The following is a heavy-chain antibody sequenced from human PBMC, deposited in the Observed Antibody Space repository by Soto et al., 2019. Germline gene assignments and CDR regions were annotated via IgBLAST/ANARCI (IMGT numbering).Heavy chain of an antibody. Sequence: PGGSLRLSCAASGFTFSSYSMNWVRQAPGKGLEWVSYISSSSSTIYYADSVKGRFTISRDNAKNSLYLQMNSLRAEDTAVYYCASLSLYRGLAFVFDYWGQGTLVTVSS. CDR2: ISSSSSTI. D-gene: IGHD3-3*02. J-gene: IGHJ4*02. V-gene: IGHV3-48*01. CDR3: ASLSLYRGLAFVFDY. CDR1: GFTFSSYS.